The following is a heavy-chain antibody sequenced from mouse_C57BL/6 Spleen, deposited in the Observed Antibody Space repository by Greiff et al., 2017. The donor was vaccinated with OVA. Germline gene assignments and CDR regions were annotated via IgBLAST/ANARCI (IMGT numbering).Heavy chain of an antibody. CDR1: GYTFTSYD. V-gene: IGHV1-85*01. Sequence: VQRVESGPELVKPGASVKLSCKASGYTFTSYDINWVKQRPGQGLEWIGWIYPRDGSTKYNEKFKGKATLTVDTSSSTAYMELHSLTSEDSAVYFCARGGYTGYWGQGTTLTVSS. D-gene: IGHD2-2*01. CDR2: IYPRDGST. J-gene: IGHJ2*01. CDR3: ARGGYTGY.